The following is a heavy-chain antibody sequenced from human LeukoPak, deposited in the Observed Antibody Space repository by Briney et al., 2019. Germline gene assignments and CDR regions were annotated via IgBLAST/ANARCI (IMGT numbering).Heavy chain of an antibody. CDR2: ISADAGRK. CDR3: AKGQDSSGYRSLDY. CDR1: GFTIDGYA. V-gene: IGHV3-43*02. Sequence: GGPLRLSCAASGFTIDGYAMHWVRQTPGKSLEWVTLISADAGRKYYADSVKGRFTISRDNSKNSLFLQMNSLRTEDTGLYYCAKGQDSSGYRSLDYWGQGTLLTVSS. J-gene: IGHJ4*02. D-gene: IGHD3-22*01.